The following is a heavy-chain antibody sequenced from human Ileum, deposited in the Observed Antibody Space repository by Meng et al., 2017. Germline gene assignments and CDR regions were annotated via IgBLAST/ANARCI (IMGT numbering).Heavy chain of an antibody. J-gene: IGHJ4*01. V-gene: IGHV4-4*02. CDR2: IFHTGNT. D-gene: IGHD2/OR15-2a*01. CDR3: SKNKNKKIDY. Sequence: QVQLQGSGPGLVGPSGTPSLPCCVSGYSISRNNWWNWVRQPPGKGLGLIGEIFHTGNTKYNPSLKSRVTISADKAKKQFPLNLNSVTAAEPAVYYFSKNKNKKIDYWGPGTLVTVSS. CDR1: GYSISRNNW.